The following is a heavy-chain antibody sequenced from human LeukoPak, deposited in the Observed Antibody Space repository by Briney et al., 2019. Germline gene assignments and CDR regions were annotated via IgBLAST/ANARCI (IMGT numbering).Heavy chain of an antibody. CDR1: RFTFSYYA. V-gene: IGHV3-49*04. CDR3: TRAGKPPYFDY. Sequence: GGSLRLSCAASRFTFSYYAMSWVRQAPGKGLEWVALIRGTPYGGTTEYAASVKGRLTISRDDSKSIAYLQMNSLKTEDTAVYYCTRAGKPPYFDYWGQGTLVIVSS. CDR2: IRGTPYGGTT. J-gene: IGHJ4*02.